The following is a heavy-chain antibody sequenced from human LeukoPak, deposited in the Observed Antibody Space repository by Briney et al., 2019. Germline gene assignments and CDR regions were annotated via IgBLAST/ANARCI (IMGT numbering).Heavy chain of an antibody. D-gene: IGHD6-13*01. CDR1: GGTFSSYA. Sequence: GASVKVSCKASGGTFSSYAISWVRQAPGQGLEWMGRIIPILGIANYAQKFQGRVTITADKSTSTAYMELSSLRSEDTAVYYCASSPQLGDSGPWGQGTLVTVSS. J-gene: IGHJ5*02. V-gene: IGHV1-69*04. CDR2: IIPILGIA. CDR3: ASSPQLGDSGP.